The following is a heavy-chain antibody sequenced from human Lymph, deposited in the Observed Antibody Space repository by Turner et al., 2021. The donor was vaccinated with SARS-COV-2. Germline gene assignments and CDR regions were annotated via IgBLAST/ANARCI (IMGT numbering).Heavy chain of an antibody. CDR3: EKTAAPGWGGGVHYYYYAMDV. CDR1: GGTFSSAA. Sequence: QVQLVQSGAVVKKPGSSVKVSCKASGGTFSSAAISWVRQAPGQGLGWVGGNSPALAGANNPKKVPGKVTNTADKSASPAYEELSNPGFRDTDGFLCEKTAAPGWGGGVHYYYYAMDVWGQGTTVTVSS. J-gene: IGHJ6*02. CDR2: NSPALAGA. V-gene: IGHV1-69*10. D-gene: IGHD3-10*01.